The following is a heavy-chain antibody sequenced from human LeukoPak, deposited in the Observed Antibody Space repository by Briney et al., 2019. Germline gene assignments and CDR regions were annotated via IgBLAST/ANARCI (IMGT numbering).Heavy chain of an antibody. J-gene: IGHJ4*02. CDR3: ARDLSSRLGYCSSTSCYIDY. Sequence: ASVKVSCKASGYTFTSYGISWVRQAPGQGLEWMAWISAYNGNTNYAQKLQGRVTMTADTSTSTAYMELRSLRSDDTAVYYCARDLSSRLGYCSSTSCYIDYWGQGTLVTVSS. CDR2: ISAYNGNT. CDR1: GYTFTSYG. D-gene: IGHD2-2*02. V-gene: IGHV1-18*01.